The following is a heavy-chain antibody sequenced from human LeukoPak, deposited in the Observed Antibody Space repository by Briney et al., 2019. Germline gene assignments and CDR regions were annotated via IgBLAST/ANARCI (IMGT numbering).Heavy chain of an antibody. CDR3: ARSPSAMVKFFDY. CDR1: GGSINSYY. Sequence: SETLSLTCTVSGGSINSYYWSWIRQPPGKGLEWIGYIYYSGSTNYNPSLKSRVTISVDTSKNQFSLKLSSVTAADAAVYYCARSPSAMVKFFDYWGQGTLVTVSS. CDR2: IYYSGST. D-gene: IGHD5-18*01. J-gene: IGHJ4*02. V-gene: IGHV4-59*01.